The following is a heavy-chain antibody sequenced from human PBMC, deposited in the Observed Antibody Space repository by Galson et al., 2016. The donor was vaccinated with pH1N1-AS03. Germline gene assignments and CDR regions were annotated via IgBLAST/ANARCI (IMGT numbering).Heavy chain of an antibody. V-gene: IGHV3-30*15. Sequence: SLRLSCAASGFTFSDYAIHWVRQAPGKGLQWMAVVSDDGNTKYYADSVRGRFTISRDNSENTVYLQMSSLRIEDTGLYYCARVADESRGQPNNWFDPWGQGTLVTVSS. CDR1: GFTFSDYA. J-gene: IGHJ5*02. D-gene: IGHD1-1*01. CDR3: ARVADESRGQPNNWFDP. CDR2: VSDDGNTK.